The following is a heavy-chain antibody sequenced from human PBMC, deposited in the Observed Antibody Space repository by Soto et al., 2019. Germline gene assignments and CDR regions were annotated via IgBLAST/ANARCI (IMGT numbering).Heavy chain of an antibody. J-gene: IGHJ4*02. CDR1: GFTFSTYE. V-gene: IGHV3-48*03. CDR2: ITSGSTI. CDR3: ARVMYATWSSFDY. Sequence: RRLSCATSGFTFSTYEMTWVRQAPGKGLEWVSYITSGSTIYYADSVKGRFTISRDNAKNSLFLQMNSLRAEDTAVYFCARVMYATWSSFDYWGQGTLVTVPS. D-gene: IGHD1-26*01.